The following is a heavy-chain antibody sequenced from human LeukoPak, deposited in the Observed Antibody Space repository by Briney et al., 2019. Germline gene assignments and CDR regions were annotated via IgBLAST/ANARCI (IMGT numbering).Heavy chain of an antibody. V-gene: IGHV4-30-2*01. CDR3: ARVVQNYDILTGYYSYYFDY. D-gene: IGHD3-9*01. J-gene: IGHJ4*02. CDR2: IYHSGST. CDR1: GGSISSGGYS. Sequence: PSETLSLTCAVSGGSISSGGYSWSWIRQPPGKGLEWIGYIYHSGSTYYNPSLKSRVTISVGRSKNQFSLKLSSVTAADTAVYYCARVVQNYDILTGYYSYYFDYWGQGTLVTVSS.